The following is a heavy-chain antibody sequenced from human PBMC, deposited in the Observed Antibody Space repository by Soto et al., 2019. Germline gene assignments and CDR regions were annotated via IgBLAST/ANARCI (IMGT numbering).Heavy chain of an antibody. J-gene: IGHJ4*02. V-gene: IGHV3-23*01. CDR2: ISGSGGST. D-gene: IGHD3-22*01. CDR1: GFTFSSYA. Sequence: EVQLLESGGGLVQPGGSLRLSCAASGFTFSSYAMSWVRQAPGKGLEWVSAISGSGGSTYYADSVKGRFTISRDNSKNTLYLQMNSLRAEDTAVYYCVNYYDSSGYYLFDYWGQGTLVTVSS. CDR3: VNYYDSSGYYLFDY.